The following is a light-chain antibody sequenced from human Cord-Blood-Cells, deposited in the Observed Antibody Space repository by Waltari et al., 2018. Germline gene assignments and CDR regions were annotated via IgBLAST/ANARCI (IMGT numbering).Light chain of an antibody. Sequence: EIVLTQSPGTLSLSPGERATLSCRASQSVSSSYLAWYQQKPGQAPRLLIYGASSRAAGIPDRCRGSGSGTDLTLTISRLEPEDFAVYYCQQYGSSPRTFGQGTKVEI. CDR3: QQYGSSPRT. J-gene: IGKJ1*01. CDR2: GAS. V-gene: IGKV3-20*01. CDR1: QSVSSSY.